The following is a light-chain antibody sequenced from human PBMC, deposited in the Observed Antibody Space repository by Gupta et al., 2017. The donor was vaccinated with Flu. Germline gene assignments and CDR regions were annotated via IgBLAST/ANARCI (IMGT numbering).Light chain of an antibody. CDR3: QQSNSFPGT. CDR2: TAS. J-gene: IGKJ1*01. V-gene: IGKV1-12*01. Sequence: QKPGKAPKVLVHTASILHSGVSSRFSGSSSGTDFTLTISSLQPEDFATYYCQQSNSFPGTFGQGTMVEIK.